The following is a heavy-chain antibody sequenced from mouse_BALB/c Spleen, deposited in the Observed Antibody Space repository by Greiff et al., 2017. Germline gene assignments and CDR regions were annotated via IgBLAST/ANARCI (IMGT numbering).Heavy chain of an antibody. CDR3: ARERPPAY. J-gene: IGHJ3*01. Sequence: EVKVVESGGGLVQPGGSLRLSCATSGFTFTDYYMSWVRQPPGKALEWLGFIRNKANGYTTEYSASVKGRFTISRDNSQSILYLQMNTLRAEDSATYYCARERPPAYWGQGTLVTVSA. CDR2: IRNKANGYTT. CDR1: GFTFTDYY. V-gene: IGHV7-3*02.